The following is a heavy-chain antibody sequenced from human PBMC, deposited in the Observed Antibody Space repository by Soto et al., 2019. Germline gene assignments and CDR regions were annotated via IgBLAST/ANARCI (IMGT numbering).Heavy chain of an antibody. J-gene: IGHJ4*02. Sequence: QVPLVQSGAEVKKPGASVQVSCRASGYTFTSYAIHWVRQVPGQRLEWMGWINAGNGNTEYSQKFQGRVTITRDTSATTAYMGLSSLRSEDTAIYYCARDTRAYDFWSGYYIDYWGQGTLVTVSS. CDR3: ARDTRAYDFWSGYYIDY. V-gene: IGHV1-3*01. CDR1: GYTFTSYA. CDR2: INAGNGNT. D-gene: IGHD3-3*01.